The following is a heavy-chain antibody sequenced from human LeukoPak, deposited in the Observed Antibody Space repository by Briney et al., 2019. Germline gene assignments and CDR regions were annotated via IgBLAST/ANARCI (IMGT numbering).Heavy chain of an antibody. CDR1: GFTVSNNY. CDR3: AREGSSGWYEFWFDP. Sequence: RGSLRLSCAASGFTVSNNYMSWVRQAPGKGLEWVSVIYSAGTTYYADSVKGRFNISRDNSKNTLYLQMNSLRAEDTAVYYCAREGSSGWYEFWFDPWGQGTLVTVSS. D-gene: IGHD6-19*01. CDR2: IYSAGTT. J-gene: IGHJ5*02. V-gene: IGHV3-66*01.